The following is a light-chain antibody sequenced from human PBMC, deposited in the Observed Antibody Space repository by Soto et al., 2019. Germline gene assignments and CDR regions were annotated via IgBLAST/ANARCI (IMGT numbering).Light chain of an antibody. CDR1: RSISRS. J-gene: IGKJ2*01. CDR3: HQYNSWPPGT. CDR2: DAS. V-gene: IGKV3-15*01. Sequence: EIVLTQSPAILSVSPGERATLSCRARRSISRSLAWYQQKPAQAPCPLRSDASTRATGIPARFSGSWSGTEFTLTISSLQSEDFALYYCHQYNSWPPGTFGQGTKVDIK.